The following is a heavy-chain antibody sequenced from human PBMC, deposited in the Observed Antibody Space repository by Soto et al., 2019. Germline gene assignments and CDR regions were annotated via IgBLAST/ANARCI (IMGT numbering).Heavy chain of an antibody. CDR3: VKGPYISSTHYFDY. J-gene: IGHJ4*02. CDR2: ISSTGGST. D-gene: IGHD6-6*01. Sequence: PGGSLRLSFSASGFTFSSYAMHWVRQAPGKGLEYVSAISSTGGSTYYADSVKGRFTISRDNSKNTLYLQMSSLTPEDTAVYYCVKGPYISSTHYFDYWGQGTLVTVSS. V-gene: IGHV3-64D*06. CDR1: GFTFSSYA.